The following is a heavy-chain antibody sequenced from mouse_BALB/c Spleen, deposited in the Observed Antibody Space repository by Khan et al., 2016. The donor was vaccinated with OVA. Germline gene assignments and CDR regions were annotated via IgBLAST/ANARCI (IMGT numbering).Heavy chain of an antibody. V-gene: IGHV14-4*02. Sequence: VQLQQSGAELVRSGASVKLSCTASGFNIKDYYMHWVKQRPEQGLEWIGWIDPENGDTEYAPKFQGKATMPADTSSNTAYLQLSSLTSEDTAVYCCKAERAARARAYWGEGTLVTVSA. D-gene: IGHD3-3*01. J-gene: IGHJ3*01. CDR1: GFNIKDYY. CDR2: IDPENGDT. CDR3: KAERAARARAY.